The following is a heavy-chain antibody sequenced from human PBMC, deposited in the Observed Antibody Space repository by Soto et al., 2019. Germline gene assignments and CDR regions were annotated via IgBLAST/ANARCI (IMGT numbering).Heavy chain of an antibody. CDR2: IWYDGSNK. V-gene: IGHV3-33*01. D-gene: IGHD5-12*01. Sequence: PGGSLRLSCAASGFTFSSYGMHWVRQAPGKGLEWVAVIWYDGSNKYYADSVKGRFTISRDNSKNTLYLQMNSLRAEDTAVYYCARGPYRGYSGYDLGRFDYWGQGTLVTVSS. CDR3: ARGPYRGYSGYDLGRFDY. J-gene: IGHJ4*02. CDR1: GFTFSSYG.